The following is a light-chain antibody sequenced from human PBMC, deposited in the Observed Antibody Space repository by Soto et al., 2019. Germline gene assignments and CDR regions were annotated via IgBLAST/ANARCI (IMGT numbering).Light chain of an antibody. CDR2: DAS. CDR3: QQRSNWPPANT. CDR1: QSVSSY. Sequence: EIVLTQSPATLSLSPGERATLSCRASQSVSSYLAWYQQKPGQAPRLLIYDASNRATGIPARFSGSGSGTDFTLPISSLEPEDFAVYYCQQRSNWPPANTFGQGTKLEIK. V-gene: IGKV3-11*01. J-gene: IGKJ2*01.